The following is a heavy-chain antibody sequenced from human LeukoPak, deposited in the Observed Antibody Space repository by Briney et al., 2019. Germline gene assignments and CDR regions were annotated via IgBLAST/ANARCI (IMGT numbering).Heavy chain of an antibody. J-gene: IGHJ6*02. D-gene: IGHD6-6*01. CDR1: GFTVSSYE. V-gene: IGHV3-48*03. CDR3: AREEIAARYGMDV. CDR2: ISSSGSTI. Sequence: GGSLRLSCAASGFTVSSYEMNWVRQAPGKGLEWVSYISSSGSTIYYADSVKGRFTISRDNAKNSLYLQMNSLRAEDTAVYYCAREEIAARYGMDVWGQGTTVTVSS.